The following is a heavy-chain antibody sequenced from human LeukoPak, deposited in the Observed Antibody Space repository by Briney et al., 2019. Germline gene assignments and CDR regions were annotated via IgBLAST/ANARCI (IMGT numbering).Heavy chain of an antibody. CDR1: GYTFTGYY. V-gene: IGHV1-2*02. Sequence: ASVKVSCKASGYTFTGYYMHWVRQAPGQGLEWMGWINPNSGGTNYAQKFQGRVTTTRDTSISTAYMELSRLRSDDTAVYYCARDRRYCSSPSCESNWFDPWGQGTLVTVSS. D-gene: IGHD2-2*01. J-gene: IGHJ5*02. CDR2: INPNSGGT. CDR3: ARDRRYCSSPSCESNWFDP.